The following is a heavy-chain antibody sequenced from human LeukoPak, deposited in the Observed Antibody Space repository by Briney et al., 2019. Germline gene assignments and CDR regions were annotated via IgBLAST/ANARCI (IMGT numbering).Heavy chain of an antibody. D-gene: IGHD1-26*01. Sequence: ASVKVSCKASGYTFTSYAMHWVRQAPGQRLEWMGWINAGNGNTKYSQKFQGRVTITRDTSASTAYMELSSLRSEDTAVYYCARSQTYSGSYHPFDYWGQGTLVTVSS. J-gene: IGHJ4*02. V-gene: IGHV1-3*01. CDR3: ARSQTYSGSYHPFDY. CDR1: GYTFTSYA. CDR2: INAGNGNT.